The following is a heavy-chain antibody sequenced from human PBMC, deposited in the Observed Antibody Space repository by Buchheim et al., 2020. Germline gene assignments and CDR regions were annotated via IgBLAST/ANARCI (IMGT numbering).Heavy chain of an antibody. CDR2: ISYDGSNK. J-gene: IGHJ6*02. V-gene: IGHV3-30*04. Sequence: QVQLVESGGGVVQPGRSLRLSCAASGFTFSSYAMHWVRQAPGKGLEWVAVISYDGSNKYYADSVKGRFTISRDNSQNTLYLQMNSLRAEDTAVYYCAKEMIVVVPSVHGYYYYGMDVWGQGTT. CDR3: AKEMIVVVPSVHGYYYYGMDV. D-gene: IGHD3-22*01. CDR1: GFTFSSYA.